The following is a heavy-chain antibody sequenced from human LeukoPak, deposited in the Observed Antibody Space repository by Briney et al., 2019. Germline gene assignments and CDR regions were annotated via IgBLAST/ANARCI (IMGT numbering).Heavy chain of an antibody. D-gene: IGHD6-13*01. Sequence: KASETLSLTCIVSGYSISSGYYWGWVRRPPGKGLEWIGNIHHSGSTYYNPSLKSRVTISVDTSKNQLSLKLSSVTAADTAVYYCARVAAGIGFFQHWGQGTLVTVSS. V-gene: IGHV4-38-2*02. CDR1: GYSISSGYY. CDR2: IHHSGST. J-gene: IGHJ1*01. CDR3: ARVAAGIGFFQH.